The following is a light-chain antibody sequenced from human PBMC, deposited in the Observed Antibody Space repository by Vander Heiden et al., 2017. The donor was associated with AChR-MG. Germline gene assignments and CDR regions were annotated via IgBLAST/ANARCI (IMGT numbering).Light chain of an antibody. V-gene: IGKV1-5*03. J-gene: IGKJ4*01. CDR2: KAS. CDR1: QCISIG. Sequence: DIQMTQSPSTLSASVGDRITITCPVSQCISIGLVWYQQKPGKDPKLLMYKASSLESGVPSRFSGSGSGTEFTLTISSLQPDDFATYFCQQYESSSTCGGGTKVEMK. CDR3: QQYESSST.